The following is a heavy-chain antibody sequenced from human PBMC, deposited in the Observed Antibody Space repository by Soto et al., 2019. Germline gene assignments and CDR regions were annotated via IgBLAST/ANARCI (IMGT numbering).Heavy chain of an antibody. V-gene: IGHV3-7*01. D-gene: IGHD4-17*01. CDR2: IKQDGSEK. CDR1: GFTFSSYW. CDR3: ARAVGYGDYVGYNWFDP. Sequence: GGSLRLSCAASGFTFSSYWMSWVRQAPGKGLEWVANIKQDGSEKYYVDSVKGRFTISRDNAKNSLYLQMNSLRAEDTAVYYCARAVGYGDYVGYNWFDPWGQGTLVTVSS. J-gene: IGHJ5*02.